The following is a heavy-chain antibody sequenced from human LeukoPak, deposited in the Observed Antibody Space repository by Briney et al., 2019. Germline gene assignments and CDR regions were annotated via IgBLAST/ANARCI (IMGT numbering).Heavy chain of an antibody. CDR3: ARDRSTVTTWLDY. D-gene: IGHD4-17*01. Sequence: GGSLRLSCAASGFTFSSYEMNWVRQAPGKGVEWVSYITGSGTTIYYADSVKGRFTVSRDNAKNSLYLQMNSLRAEDTAVYYCARDRSTVTTWLDYWGQGTLVTVSS. J-gene: IGHJ4*02. CDR2: ITGSGTTI. V-gene: IGHV3-48*03. CDR1: GFTFSSYE.